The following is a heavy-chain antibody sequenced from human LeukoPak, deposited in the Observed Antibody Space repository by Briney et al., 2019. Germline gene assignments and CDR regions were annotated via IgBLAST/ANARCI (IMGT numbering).Heavy chain of an antibody. CDR1: GGSISSHY. J-gene: IGHJ4*02. Sequence: SESLSPTCTVAGGSISSHYWGWIRQPPREGLGWIGYIYYSGKTNYNPSLKRPVTISASTSKHQFSLKLRSLTAADTAVYYCATSTNDYGDYLVEGYFDSWGQGNLVTVSP. V-gene: IGHV4-59*11. CDR3: ATSTNDYGDYLVEGYFDS. CDR2: IYYSGKT. D-gene: IGHD4-17*01.